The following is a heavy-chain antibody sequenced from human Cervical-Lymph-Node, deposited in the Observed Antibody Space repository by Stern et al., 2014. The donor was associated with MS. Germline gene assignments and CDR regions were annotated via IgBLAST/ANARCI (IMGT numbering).Heavy chain of an antibody. V-gene: IGHV4-59*08. CDR3: ARLSTAVDS. CDR1: GGSISSRY. CDR2: ISHSGDP. J-gene: IGHJ4*02. Sequence: VQLVQSGPGLVKPSETLSLTCAVSGGSISSRYWGWIRQPPGKGLEWIGFISHSGDPKYNPSLKSRVTISLDTAKNQFSLKVTSVTAADTAVYYCARLSTAVDSWGQGTLVTVSS.